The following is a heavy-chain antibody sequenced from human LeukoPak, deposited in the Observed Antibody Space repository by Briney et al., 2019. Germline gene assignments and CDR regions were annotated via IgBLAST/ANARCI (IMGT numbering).Heavy chain of an antibody. V-gene: IGHV3-21*01. CDR3: ATSYSTFYYYGLDV. D-gene: IGHD4-11*01. J-gene: IGHJ6*02. CDR1: GFIFNDYT. CDR2: IRGSGTYI. Sequence: GGSLRLSCAASGFIFNDYTMNWVRQAPGKGLEWVSSIRGSGTYIYYADSVKGRFTISSDNARNSLYLQMNNLRAEDTAVYYCATSYSTFYYYGLDVWGQGTTVTVSS.